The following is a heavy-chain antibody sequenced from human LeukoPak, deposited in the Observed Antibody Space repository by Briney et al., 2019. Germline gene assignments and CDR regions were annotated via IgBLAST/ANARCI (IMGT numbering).Heavy chain of an antibody. V-gene: IGHV3-66*01. D-gene: IGHD7-27*01. J-gene: IGHJ4*02. CDR1: GFTVSSNY. CDR3: ARAQLGTDFDY. CDR2: IYSGGST. Sequence: PGGSLRLSCAASGFTVSSNYMSWVRQAPGKGLEWVSVIYSGGSTYYADSVKGRFTISRDNSKNTLYLQMNRLRAEDTAVYYCARAQLGTDFDYWGQGTLVTVSS.